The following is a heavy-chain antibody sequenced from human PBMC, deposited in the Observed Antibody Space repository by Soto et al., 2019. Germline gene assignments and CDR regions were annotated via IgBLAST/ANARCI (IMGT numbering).Heavy chain of an antibody. J-gene: IGHJ4*02. D-gene: IGHD6-6*01. CDR3: AKDILSMYSSSEFDY. Sequence: EVQLVESGGGLVQPGRSLRLSCAASGFTFDDYAMHWVRQAPGEGLEWVSGISWNSGSIGYADSVKGRFTISRDNAKNSLYLQMNSLRAEDTALYYCAKDILSMYSSSEFDYWGQGTLVTVSS. CDR2: ISWNSGSI. V-gene: IGHV3-9*01. CDR1: GFTFDDYA.